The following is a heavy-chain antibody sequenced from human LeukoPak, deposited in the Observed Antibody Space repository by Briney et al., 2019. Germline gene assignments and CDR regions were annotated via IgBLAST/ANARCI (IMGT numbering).Heavy chain of an antibody. CDR3: ARFIAAPYYFDY. V-gene: IGHV3-21*01. D-gene: IGHD6-13*01. Sequence: GGSLRLSCAASGFTFSNAWMSWVRQAPRKGLEWVSFISSSRSYIYYADSVKGRFTISRDNAKNSLYLQMNSLRAEDTAVYYCARFIAAPYYFDYWGRGTLVTVSS. CDR2: ISSSRSYI. CDR1: GFTFSNAW. J-gene: IGHJ4*02.